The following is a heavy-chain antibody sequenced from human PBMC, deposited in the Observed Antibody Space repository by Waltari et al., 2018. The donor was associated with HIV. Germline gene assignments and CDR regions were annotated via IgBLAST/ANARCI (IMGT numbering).Heavy chain of an antibody. CDR2: IKEDGSEK. Sequence: EVQLVDSGGDLVQSGGSLRLSCAVSGLSYRCYWMSWVRQAPGKGLEWVANIKEDGSEKYSVDAVKGRFTISRDNAKISLYLQMNSLRAEDTAMYYCARARYCSSFSCYYFDDWGQGTLVTVSS. CDR3: ARARYCSSFSCYYFDD. CDR1: GLSYRCYW. J-gene: IGHJ4*02. D-gene: IGHD2-2*01. V-gene: IGHV3-7*01.